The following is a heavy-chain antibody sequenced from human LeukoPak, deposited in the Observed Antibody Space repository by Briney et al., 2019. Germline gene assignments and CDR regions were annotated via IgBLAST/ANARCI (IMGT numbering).Heavy chain of an antibody. Sequence: SETLPLTCTVSGGSISSSSCYWRWIRQPPGKGLEGIGSIYYSGSTYYNPSLKSRLTISVDTSKNQFSLKLSSVTAADTAVYYCARHEDSSGYSGYWGQGTLVTVSS. CDR2: IYYSGST. J-gene: IGHJ4*02. CDR1: GGSISSSSCY. V-gene: IGHV4-39*01. CDR3: ARHEDSSGYSGY. D-gene: IGHD3-22*01.